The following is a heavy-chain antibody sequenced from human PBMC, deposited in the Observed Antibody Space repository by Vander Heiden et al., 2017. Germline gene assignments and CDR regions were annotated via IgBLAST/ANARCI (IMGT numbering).Heavy chain of an antibody. CDR3: AKALGGFFDY. J-gene: IGHJ4*02. V-gene: IGHV3-30*18. CDR1: GFTFSSYA. CDR2: ISYDGSEK. D-gene: IGHD3-16*01. Sequence: QVQLVESGGGVVQPGRSLRLCCAASGFTFSSYAMHWVRQTPGKGLEWVAVISYDGSEKYCADSVKGRFTISRDNSNNTVYLQVSGLRVEDTAVYYCAKALGGFFDYWGQGTLVTVSS.